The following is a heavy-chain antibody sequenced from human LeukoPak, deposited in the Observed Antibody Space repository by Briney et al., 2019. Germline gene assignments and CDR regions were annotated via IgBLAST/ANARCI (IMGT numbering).Heavy chain of an antibody. CDR3: ARDSNWNDSPMIDY. V-gene: IGHV1-18*01. Sequence: ASVKVSCKASGYTFTSYGIGWVLQAPGQGLEWIGWISAYNGNTNYAQKLQGRVTMTTDTSTSTAYMELRSLRSDDTAVYYCARDSNWNDSPMIDYWGQGTLVTVSS. CDR1: GYTFTSYG. D-gene: IGHD1-1*01. J-gene: IGHJ4*02. CDR2: ISAYNGNT.